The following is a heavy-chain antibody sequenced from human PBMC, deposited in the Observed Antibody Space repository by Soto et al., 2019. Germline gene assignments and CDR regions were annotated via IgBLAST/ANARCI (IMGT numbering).Heavy chain of an antibody. CDR1: GFTVSSNY. D-gene: IGHD1-7*01. CDR3: ARQKLELVTGDVDAFDI. J-gene: IGHJ3*02. Sequence: EVQLVESGGGLVQPGGSLRLSCAASGFTVSSNYMSWVRQAPGKGLEWVSVIYSGGSTYYADSVKGRFTISRDNSKNTLYLQMNSLRAEDTAVYYCARQKLELVTGDVDAFDIWGQETMVTVSS. CDR2: IYSGGST. V-gene: IGHV3-66*04.